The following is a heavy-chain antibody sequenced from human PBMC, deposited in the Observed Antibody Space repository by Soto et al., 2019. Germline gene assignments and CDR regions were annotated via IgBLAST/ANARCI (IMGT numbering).Heavy chain of an antibody. D-gene: IGHD5-18*01. V-gene: IGHV2-5*02. Sequence: QITLKESGPTLVKPTQTLTLTCTFSGFSLSTSGVGVGWIRQPPGKALEWLAFVYWDDDKRYSPSLKSRLTTAKDTSKNQVVLTMTNMDPVDTATYYCAHRRYSSGFDYWGQGTLVTVSS. CDR1: GFSLSTSGVG. CDR2: VYWDDDK. J-gene: IGHJ4*02. CDR3: AHRRYSSGFDY.